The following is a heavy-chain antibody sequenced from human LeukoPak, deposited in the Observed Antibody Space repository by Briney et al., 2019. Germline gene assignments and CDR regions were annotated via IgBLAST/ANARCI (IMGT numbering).Heavy chain of an antibody. CDR2: IWYDGSKK. J-gene: IGHJ4*02. CDR3: ATSSGGSDHDYFDY. V-gene: IGHV3-33*01. D-gene: IGHD1-26*01. CDR1: GFTFSSYG. Sequence: GRSLRLSCAASGFTFSSYGMHWVRQAPGKGLEWVAVIWYDGSKKYYADSVKGRFTISRDNSKNILYLQMSSLSAEDTAVYYCATSSGGSDHDYFDYWGQGTLVTVSS.